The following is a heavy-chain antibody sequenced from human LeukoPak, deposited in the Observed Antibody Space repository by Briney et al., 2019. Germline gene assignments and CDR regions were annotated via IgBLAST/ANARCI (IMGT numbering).Heavy chain of an antibody. D-gene: IGHD4-17*01. CDR3: ARLWATVIDWGAFDI. CDR1: GFTFSDYW. Sequence: GGSLRLSCAAAGFTFSDYWMSWIRQAPGKGLEWVANIKQDGSEKYYVDSVKGRFTISRDNAKNSLSLHMNSLRAEDTAVYYCARLWATVIDWGAFDIWGQGTMITVSS. CDR2: IKQDGSEK. J-gene: IGHJ3*02. V-gene: IGHV3-7*01.